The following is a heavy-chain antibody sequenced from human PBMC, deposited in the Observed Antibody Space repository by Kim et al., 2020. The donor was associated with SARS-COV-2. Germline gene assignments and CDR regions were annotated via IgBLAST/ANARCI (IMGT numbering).Heavy chain of an antibody. D-gene: IGHD6-13*01. V-gene: IGHV3-23*01. CDR3: AKDDGHSSSLGLMWY. CDR2: ISGSGGST. J-gene: IGHJ4*02. CDR1: GFTFSSYA. Sequence: GGSLRLSCAASGFTFSSYAMSWVRQAPGKGLEWVSAISGSGGSTYYADSVKGRFTISRDNSKNTLYLQMNSLRAEDTAVYYCAKDDGHSSSLGLMWYWGQGTLVTVSS.